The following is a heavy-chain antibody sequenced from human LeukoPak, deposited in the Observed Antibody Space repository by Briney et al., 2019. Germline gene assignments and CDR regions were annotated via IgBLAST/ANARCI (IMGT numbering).Heavy chain of an antibody. D-gene: IGHD3-22*01. CDR2: INHSGST. V-gene: IGHV4-34*01. CDR3: ARVRYDRSGYYYDY. Sequence: SETLSLTCAVYGGSFSGYYWSWIRQPPGKGLEWIGEINHSGSTNYNPSLKSRVTISVDTSKNQFSLKLSSVTAADTAVYYCARVRYDRSGYYYDYWGQGTLVTVSS. J-gene: IGHJ4*02. CDR1: GGSFSGYY.